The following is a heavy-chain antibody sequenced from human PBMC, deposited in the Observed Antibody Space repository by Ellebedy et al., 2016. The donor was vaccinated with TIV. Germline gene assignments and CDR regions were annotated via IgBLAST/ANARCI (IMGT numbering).Heavy chain of an antibody. CDR2: INHSGNT. V-gene: IGHV4-34*01. CDR1: GTSFSNYY. CDR3: ARGVQGIVVVPGARYYYYYMDV. D-gene: IGHD2-2*01. J-gene: IGHJ6*03. Sequence: SETLSLXXAVYGTSFSNYYWSWIRQPPGKGLEWIAEINHSGNTNSNPSLKSRVTISVDTSTNQFSLKLSSVTAADTAVYYCARGVQGIVVVPGARYYYYYMDVWGTGTTVTVSS.